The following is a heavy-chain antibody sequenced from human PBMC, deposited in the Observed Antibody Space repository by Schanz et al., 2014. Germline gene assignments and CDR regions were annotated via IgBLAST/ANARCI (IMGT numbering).Heavy chain of an antibody. CDR1: GFTFSSYG. Sequence: VQLVESGGGLVQPGESLRLSCAASGFTFSSYGMHWVRQAPGRGLEWVALIWYDGSNKYYAESVKGRFTISRDNPKNTLYLQMNSLRAEDTAVYYCARDMTSMGESGFYYYGMDVWGQGTTATVSS. D-gene: IGHD1-26*01. CDR2: IWYDGSNK. V-gene: IGHV3-33*01. J-gene: IGHJ6*02. CDR3: ARDMTSMGESGFYYYGMDV.